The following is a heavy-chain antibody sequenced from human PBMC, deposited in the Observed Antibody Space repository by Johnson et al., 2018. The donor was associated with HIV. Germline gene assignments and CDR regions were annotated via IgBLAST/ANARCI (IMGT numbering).Heavy chain of an antibody. CDR3: AKDINLEDAFDI. J-gene: IGHJ3*02. V-gene: IGHV3-9*01. CDR1: GFTFDDYA. Sequence: EVHLVESGGGLVQPGRSLRLSCAASGFTFDDYAMHWVRQAPGKGLEWVSGISWNSGSIGYADSVKGRFTISRDNAKNSLYLQMNSLRAEDTALYYCAKDINLEDAFDIWGQGTMVTVSS. CDR2: ISWNSGSI.